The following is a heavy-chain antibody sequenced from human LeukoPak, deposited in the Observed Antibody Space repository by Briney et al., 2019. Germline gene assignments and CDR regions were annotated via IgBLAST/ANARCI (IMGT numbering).Heavy chain of an antibody. CDR2: IYATGST. Sequence: SETLSLTCTVSGGSISSYYWSWIRQPPGKGLEWIGYIYATGSTNYNPSLKSRVTISVDTSKNQFSLKLSSVTAADTAVYYCAASHSTVRYFDLWGRGTLVTVSS. CDR3: AASHSTVRYFDL. V-gene: IGHV4-4*09. J-gene: IGHJ2*01. D-gene: IGHD4-11*01. CDR1: GGSISSYY.